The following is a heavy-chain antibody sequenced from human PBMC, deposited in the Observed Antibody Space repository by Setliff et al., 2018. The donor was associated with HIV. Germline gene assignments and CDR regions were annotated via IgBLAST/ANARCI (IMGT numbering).Heavy chain of an antibody. D-gene: IGHD3-16*01. CDR2: IIPNSGNT. Sequence: ASVKVSCKASGGTFSSYAISWVRQAPGQGLEWMGGIIPNSGNTGYAQKFQGRVTMTRNTSISTAYMELSSLRSEDTAVYYCARGVPRGLDYWGQGTLVTVSS. J-gene: IGHJ4*02. V-gene: IGHV1-8*02. CDR1: GGTFSSYA. CDR3: ARGVPRGLDY.